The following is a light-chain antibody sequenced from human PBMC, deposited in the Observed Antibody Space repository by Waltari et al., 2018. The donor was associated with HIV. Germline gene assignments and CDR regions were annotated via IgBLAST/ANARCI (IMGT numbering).Light chain of an antibody. Sequence: EIVMTQSPDTLSVSPGERATLSCRASQSVSSNLACYQQKPGQAPRLLIYGASTRATGIPARFSGSGSGTEFTLTISSLQSEDFAVYYCQQYDNWPPYTFGQGTKLEIK. CDR2: GAS. J-gene: IGKJ2*01. CDR3: QQYDNWPPYT. CDR1: QSVSSN. V-gene: IGKV3-15*01.